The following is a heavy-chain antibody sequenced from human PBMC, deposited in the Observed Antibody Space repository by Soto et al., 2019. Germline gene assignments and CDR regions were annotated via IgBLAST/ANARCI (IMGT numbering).Heavy chain of an antibody. D-gene: IGHD3-16*01. CDR3: SRMQYSYGQLDYFDY. CDR2: IYPGDSEI. Sequence: GESLKISCKGSGYNFGNYWIGWVRQMPGKGLEWMGIIYPGDSEIRYRPSFQGQVTISAGKSISTAYLQWSSLKASDTALYFCSRMQYSYGQLDYFDYWGQGTQVTVSS. J-gene: IGHJ4*02. V-gene: IGHV5-51*01. CDR1: GYNFGNYW.